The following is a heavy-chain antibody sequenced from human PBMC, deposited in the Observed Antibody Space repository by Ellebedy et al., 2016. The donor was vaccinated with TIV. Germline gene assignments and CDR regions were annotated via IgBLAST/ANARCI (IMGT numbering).Heavy chain of an antibody. J-gene: IGHJ4*02. CDR1: GYSFTTYW. D-gene: IGHD3-10*01. Sequence: GESLKISCKTSGYSFTTYWIGWVRQLPGKGLEWMGIIYPGDSDTRYSPSFQGQVTISADKSISTAYLQWSSLKASDTAMYYCARSNVLLWFGRFDYWGQGTLVTVSS. V-gene: IGHV5-51*01. CDR2: IYPGDSDT. CDR3: ARSNVLLWFGRFDY.